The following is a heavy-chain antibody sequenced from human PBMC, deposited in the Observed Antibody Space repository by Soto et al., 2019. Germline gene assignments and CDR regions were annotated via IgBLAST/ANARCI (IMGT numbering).Heavy chain of an antibody. V-gene: IGHV1-69*13. CDR2: IIPIFGTA. CDR1: GGTFSSYA. D-gene: IGHD6-6*01. Sequence: AASVKVSCKASGGTFSSYAISWVRQAPGQGLEWMGGIIPIFGTANYAQKFQGRVTITADESTSTAYMELSSLRSEDTAVYYCARSPRADSSSSFEAPPYYYYYYGMDVWGQGTTVTVSS. J-gene: IGHJ6*02. CDR3: ARSPRADSSSSFEAPPYYYYYYGMDV.